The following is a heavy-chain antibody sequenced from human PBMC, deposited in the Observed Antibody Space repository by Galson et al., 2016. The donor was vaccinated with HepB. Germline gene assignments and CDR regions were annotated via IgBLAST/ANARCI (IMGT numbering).Heavy chain of an antibody. D-gene: IGHD3-22*01. CDR2: IKSKTDAGTI. Sequence: SLRLSCAVSGFSFSKAWMTWVRQAPGKGLEWVGRIKSKTDAGTIHYAAPVKGRFTIPRDDSKNTLYLQMNSLKTEDTAVYYCAVDPLWYYERSGYYEDFDYWGQGTLVTVSS. V-gene: IGHV3-15*07. CDR1: GFSFSKAW. CDR3: AVDPLWYYERSGYYEDFDY. J-gene: IGHJ4*02.